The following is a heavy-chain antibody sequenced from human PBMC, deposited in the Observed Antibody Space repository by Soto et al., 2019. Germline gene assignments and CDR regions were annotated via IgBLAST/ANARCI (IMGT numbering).Heavy chain of an antibody. V-gene: IGHV1-69*01. Sequence: QVQLVQSGAEVKKPGSSVKVSCTASGGTFSSYAISWVRQAPGQGLEWMGGIIPISGTANYAQKFQGRVTMNADETTSTAYMELSSLRSEDTAVYYGARSQGSSTSLEIYYYYYYGMDVWGQGTTVTVSS. CDR1: GGTFSSYA. CDR2: IIPISGTA. J-gene: IGHJ6*02. D-gene: IGHD2-2*01. CDR3: ARSQGSSTSLEIYYYYYYGMDV.